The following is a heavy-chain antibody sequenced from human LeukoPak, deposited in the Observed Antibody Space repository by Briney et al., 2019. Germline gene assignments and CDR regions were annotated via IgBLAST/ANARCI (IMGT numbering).Heavy chain of an antibody. Sequence: SETLSLTCAVSGGSISSGGYSWSWIRQPPGKGLEWIGYIYYSGSTYYNPSLKSRVTISVDTSKNQFSLKLSSVTAADTAVYYCARAEIVVVTAIVPGAFDIWGQGTMVTVSS. CDR3: ARAEIVVVTAIVPGAFDI. CDR2: IYYSGST. V-gene: IGHV4-30-4*07. D-gene: IGHD2-21*02. J-gene: IGHJ3*02. CDR1: GGSISSGGYS.